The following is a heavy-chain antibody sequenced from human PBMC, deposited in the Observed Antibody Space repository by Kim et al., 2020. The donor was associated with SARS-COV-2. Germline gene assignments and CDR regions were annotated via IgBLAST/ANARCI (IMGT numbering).Heavy chain of an antibody. V-gene: IGHV3-21*01. CDR2: I. D-gene: IGHD6-25*01. Sequence: IYYADSVKGRFTISRDNAKNSLYLQMNSLRAEDTAVYYCARDRSQRYFQHWGQGTLVTVSS. J-gene: IGHJ1*01. CDR3: ARDRSQRYFQH.